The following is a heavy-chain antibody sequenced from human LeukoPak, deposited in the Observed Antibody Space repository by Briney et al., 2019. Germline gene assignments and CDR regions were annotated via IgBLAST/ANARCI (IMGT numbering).Heavy chain of an antibody. CDR2: ISSSNSYI. J-gene: IGHJ4*02. D-gene: IGHD3-22*01. CDR1: GFTFSSYS. Sequence: PGGSLRLSCAASGFTFSSYSMNWVRQAPGKGLEWVSSISSSNSYIYNADSVKGRFTISRDNAKNSLYLQMNSLRAEDTAVYYCARDQGLVVVVGRFCYCGQGTLVTVSS. CDR3: ARDQGLVVVVGRFCY. V-gene: IGHV3-21*01.